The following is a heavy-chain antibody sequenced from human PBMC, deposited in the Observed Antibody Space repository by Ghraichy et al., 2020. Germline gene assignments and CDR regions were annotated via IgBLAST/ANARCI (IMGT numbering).Heavy chain of an antibody. J-gene: IGHJ4*02. D-gene: IGHD6-13*01. CDR1: GGSISSSSYY. Sequence: SETLSLTCTVSGGSISSSSYYWGWIRQPPGKGLEWIGSIYYSGSTYYNPSLKSRVTISVDTSKNQFSLKLSSVTAADTAVYYCARHGGSSWYGHFDYWGQGTLVTVSS. V-gene: IGHV4-39*01. CDR2: IYYSGST. CDR3: ARHGGSSWYGHFDY.